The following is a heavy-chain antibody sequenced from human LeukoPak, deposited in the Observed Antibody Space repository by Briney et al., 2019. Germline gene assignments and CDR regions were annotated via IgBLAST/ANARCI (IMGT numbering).Heavy chain of an antibody. CDR3: ARLGVGRYSGSYKFDY. D-gene: IGHD1-26*01. CDR2: INTNTGNP. Sequence: GASVKVSCKASGYTFTSYAMNWVRQAPGQGLEWMGWINTNTGNPTYAQGFTGRFVFSLDTSVSTAYLQISSLKAEDTAVYYCARLGVGRYSGSYKFDYWGQGTLVTVSS. J-gene: IGHJ4*02. CDR1: GYTFTSYA. V-gene: IGHV7-4-1*02.